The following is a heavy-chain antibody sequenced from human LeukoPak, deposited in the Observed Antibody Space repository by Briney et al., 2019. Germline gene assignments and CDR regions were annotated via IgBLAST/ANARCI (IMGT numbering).Heavy chain of an antibody. Sequence: GGSLRLSCAASGFTFSNFLMTWVRQAPGKGPEWVSAISGSGGDTYYADSVKGRFTISRDNSKNTLYLQMNSLRAEDAAVYYCAKKGATTGDFDYWGQGTLVTVSS. V-gene: IGHV3-23*01. CDR3: AKKGATTGDFDY. J-gene: IGHJ4*02. CDR1: GFTFSNFL. D-gene: IGHD1-26*01. CDR2: ISGSGGDT.